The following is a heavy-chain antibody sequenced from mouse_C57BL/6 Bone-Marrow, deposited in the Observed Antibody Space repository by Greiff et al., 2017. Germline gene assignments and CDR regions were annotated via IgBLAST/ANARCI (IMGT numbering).Heavy chain of an antibody. Sequence: VQLQQPGAELVMPGASVKLSCKASGYTFTSYWMHWVKQRPGQGLEWIGEIDPSDSYTNYNQKFKGKSTLTVDKSSSTAYMQLSSLTSEDSAVYYCAMRANWDAWFAYWGQGTLVTVSA. V-gene: IGHV1-69*01. CDR2: IDPSDSYT. CDR1: GYTFTSYW. D-gene: IGHD4-1*01. J-gene: IGHJ3*01. CDR3: AMRANWDAWFAY.